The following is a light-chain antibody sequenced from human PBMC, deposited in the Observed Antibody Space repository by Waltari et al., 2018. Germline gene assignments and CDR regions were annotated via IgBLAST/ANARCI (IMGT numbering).Light chain of an antibody. CDR3: QQYDNLPLT. CDR2: DAS. J-gene: IGKJ4*01. CDR1: QDSSNY. Sequence: DIQMTQSPSSLSASVGDRVTITCQSSQDSSNYLNWYQRKPGKAPKLLIYDASNLETGVPSRFSGSGSGTDFTFTISSLQPEDIATYYCQQYDNLPLTFGGGTKVEIK. V-gene: IGKV1-33*01.